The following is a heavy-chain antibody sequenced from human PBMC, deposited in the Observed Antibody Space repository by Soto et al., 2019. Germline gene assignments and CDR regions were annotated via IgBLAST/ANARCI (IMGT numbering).Heavy chain of an antibody. J-gene: IGHJ4*02. D-gene: IGHD3-10*01. V-gene: IGHV1-69*02. CDR3: AASYGSGYRAFDY. CDR1: GDTFSFYT. Sequence: QVQLVQSGAEVKKPGSSVKVSCKASGDTFSFYTINWVRQAPGLGLEWMGRVNPIVSMSNYAQKFQGRVTITAEKSTNTVYMQLSSLRSEDTAIYYCAASYGSGYRAFDYWGQGALVTVSS. CDR2: VNPIVSMS.